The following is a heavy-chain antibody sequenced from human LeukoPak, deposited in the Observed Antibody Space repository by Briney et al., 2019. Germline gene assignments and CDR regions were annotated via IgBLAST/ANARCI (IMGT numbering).Heavy chain of an antibody. CDR3: ARICASRAFDI. Sequence: AAVKVSCKASGYTFTSYYMHWVRQAPGQGLEWMGIINPSGGSTSYAQKFQGRVTMTRDTSTSTVYMELSSLRSEDTAVYYCARICASRAFDIWGQGTMVTVSS. J-gene: IGHJ3*02. CDR2: INPSGGST. D-gene: IGHD2-2*01. CDR1: GYTFTSYY. V-gene: IGHV1-46*03.